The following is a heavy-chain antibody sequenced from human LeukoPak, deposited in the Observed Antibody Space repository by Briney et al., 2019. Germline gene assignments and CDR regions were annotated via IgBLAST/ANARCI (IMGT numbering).Heavy chain of an antibody. CDR2: ISSSSSYI. Sequence: GGSLRLSCAASGFTFSSYSMNWVRQAPGKGLEWVSSISSSSSYIYYADSVKGRFTFSRDNAKNSLYLQMNSLRAEDTAVYYCARAIDYGDYGDYWGQGTLVTVSS. D-gene: IGHD4-17*01. J-gene: IGHJ4*02. V-gene: IGHV3-21*01. CDR3: ARAIDYGDYGDY. CDR1: GFTFSSYS.